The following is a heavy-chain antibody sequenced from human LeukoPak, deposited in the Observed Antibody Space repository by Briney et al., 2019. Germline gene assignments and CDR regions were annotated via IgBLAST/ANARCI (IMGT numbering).Heavy chain of an antibody. Sequence: GASVKVSCKASGFTFTSSAVQWVRQARGQRLEWIGWIVVGSGNTNYAQKFQERVTITRDMSTSTAYMELSSLRSEDTAVCYCAAEEHQGFGEFPAFDYWGQGTLVTVSS. J-gene: IGHJ4*02. CDR1: GFTFTSSA. CDR3: AAEEHQGFGEFPAFDY. CDR2: IVVGSGNT. V-gene: IGHV1-58*01. D-gene: IGHD3-10*01.